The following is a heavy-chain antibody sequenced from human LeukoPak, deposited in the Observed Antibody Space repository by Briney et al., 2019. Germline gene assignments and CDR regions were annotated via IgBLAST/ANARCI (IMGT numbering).Heavy chain of an antibody. Sequence: GGSLRLSCAASGFTFSSYGMHWVRQAPGKGLEWVAVISYDGSNKYYADSVKGRFTISRDNSKNTLYLQMNSLRAEDTAVYYCAKDKQWLSIYFDYWGQGTLVTVSS. D-gene: IGHD6-19*01. J-gene: IGHJ4*02. V-gene: IGHV3-30*18. CDR3: AKDKQWLSIYFDY. CDR1: GFTFSSYG. CDR2: ISYDGSNK.